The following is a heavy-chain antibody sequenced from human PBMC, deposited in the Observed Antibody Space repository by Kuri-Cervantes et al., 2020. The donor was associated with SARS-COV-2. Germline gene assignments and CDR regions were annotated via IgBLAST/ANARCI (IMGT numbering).Heavy chain of an antibody. CDR2: IVPILDTA. D-gene: IGHD2-15*01. CDR3: ARAVVGYCSGGSCPGYMDV. CDR1: GYTFTSYG. J-gene: IGHJ6*03. V-gene: IGHV1-18*01. Sequence: ASVKVSCKASGYTFTSYGISWVRQAPGQGLEWMGRIVPILDTANSAQNFQGRVTMTTDTSTSTAYMELRSLRSDDTAVYYCARAVVGYCSGGSCPGYMDVWGKGTTVTVSS.